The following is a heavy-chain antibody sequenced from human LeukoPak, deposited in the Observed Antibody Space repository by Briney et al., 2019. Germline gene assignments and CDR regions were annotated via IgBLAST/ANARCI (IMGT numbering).Heavy chain of an antibody. D-gene: IGHD6-13*01. Sequence: GGSLRLSCAASVFTFSSYAMHWVRQAPGKGLEWVAVISYDGSNKYYADSVKGRFTISRDNSKNTLYLQMNSLRAEDTAVYYCARDRSRSWFLQSKYNWFDPWGQGTLVTVSS. CDR3: ARDRSRSWFLQSKYNWFDP. V-gene: IGHV3-30*04. CDR1: VFTFSSYA. CDR2: ISYDGSNK. J-gene: IGHJ5*02.